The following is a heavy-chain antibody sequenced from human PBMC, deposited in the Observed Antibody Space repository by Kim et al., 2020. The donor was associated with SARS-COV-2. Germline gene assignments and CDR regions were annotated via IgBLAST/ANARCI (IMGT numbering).Heavy chain of an antibody. D-gene: IGHD3-22*01. CDR2: IYYIGST. CDR3: ARATRNYYDSSGYNKGDAFDI. Sequence: SETLSLTCTVSGGSISIYYWSWIRQPPGKGLEWIGYIYYIGSTNYNPSLKSRVTISVDTSKNQFSLKLSSVTAADTAVYYCARATRNYYDSSGYNKGDAFDIWGQGTMVTVSS. V-gene: IGHV4-59*08. J-gene: IGHJ3*02. CDR1: GGSISIYY.